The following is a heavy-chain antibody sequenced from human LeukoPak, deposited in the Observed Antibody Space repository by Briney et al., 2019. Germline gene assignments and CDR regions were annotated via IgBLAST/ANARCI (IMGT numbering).Heavy chain of an antibody. J-gene: IGHJ3*02. CDR1: GGSISSYY. CDR3: AIAAAGSHDAFDI. D-gene: IGHD6-13*01. V-gene: IGHV4-59*01. CDR2: IYYSGST. Sequence: SETLSLTCTVSGGSISSYYWSWIRQPPGKGLEWIGYIYYSGSTNYNPSLKSRVTISVDTSKNQFSLKLSSVTAADTAVYYCAIAAAGSHDAFDIWGQGTMVTVSS.